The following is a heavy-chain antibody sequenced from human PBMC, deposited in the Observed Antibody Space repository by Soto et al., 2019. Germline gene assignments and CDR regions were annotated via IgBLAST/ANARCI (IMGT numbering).Heavy chain of an antibody. Sequence: SETLSLTCTVSGDSVTSVSDYWSWIRQPPGKGLEWIGYIYYSGSADYNPSLGSRVTISIDTSKNQFSLKLTSVTAADTAVYYCARVVGLGDYYYNMDLWGQGTTVTV. CDR2: IYYSGSA. J-gene: IGHJ6*02. V-gene: IGHV4-61*01. D-gene: IGHD2-15*01. CDR3: ARVVGLGDYYYNMDL. CDR1: GDSVTSVSDY.